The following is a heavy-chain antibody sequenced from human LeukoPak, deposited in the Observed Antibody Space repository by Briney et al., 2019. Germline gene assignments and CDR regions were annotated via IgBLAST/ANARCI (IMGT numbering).Heavy chain of an antibody. D-gene: IGHD6-13*01. CDR1: GFTFSSYG. V-gene: IGHV3-30*03. CDR3: ATIAAAGDFNYYYYYGMDV. CDR2: ISYDGSNK. Sequence: PGGSLRLSCAASGFTFSSYGMHWVRQAPGKGLEWVAVISYDGSNKYYADSVKGRFTISRDNSKNTLYLQMNSLRAEDRAVYYCATIAAAGDFNYYYYYGMDVWGQGTTVTVSS. J-gene: IGHJ6*02.